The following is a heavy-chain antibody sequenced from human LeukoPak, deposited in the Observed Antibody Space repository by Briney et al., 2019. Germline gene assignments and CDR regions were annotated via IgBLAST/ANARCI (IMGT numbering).Heavy chain of an antibody. Sequence: GGSLRLSCAASGFTFRSNWMHWVRQAPGKGLVWVSQINSDGSSTNYADSVKGRFTISRDNAKNTLYLQMNSLRPEDTAVYYCARTEYCSPTSCKYASFWGQGTMVTVSS. CDR3: ARTEYCSPTSCKYASF. CDR2: INSDGSST. V-gene: IGHV3-74*01. CDR1: GFTFRSNW. D-gene: IGHD2-2*01. J-gene: IGHJ3*01.